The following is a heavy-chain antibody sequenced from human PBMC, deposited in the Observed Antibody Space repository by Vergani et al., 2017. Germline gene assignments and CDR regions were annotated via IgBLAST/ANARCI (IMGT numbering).Heavy chain of an antibody. J-gene: IGHJ4*02. Sequence: EVQLVESGGGLAKPGGSLRLSCAASGFTFGSYSMNWVRQAPGKGLEWVSSISSSSSYIYYADSVKGRFTISRDNAKNSLYMQRNRLRAEDTAVYYCARKDCYYGSGQTGYWGQGTLVTVSS. D-gene: IGHD3-10*01. CDR3: ARKDCYYGSGQTGY. CDR2: ISSSSSYI. CDR1: GFTFGSYS. V-gene: IGHV3-21*01.